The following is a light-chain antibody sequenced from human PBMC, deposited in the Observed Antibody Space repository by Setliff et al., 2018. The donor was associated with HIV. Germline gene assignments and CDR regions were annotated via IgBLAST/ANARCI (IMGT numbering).Light chain of an antibody. J-gene: IGLJ1*01. CDR3: ISYAGGKVRPV. CDR2: VVS. V-gene: IGLV2-8*01. CDR1: SNDIGGYNY. Sequence: QSALAQPPSASGSPGQSVTISCTGTSNDIGGYNYVSCYQQHPGKAPKLMIYVVSKRPSGVPARFSGSKSGNTASLTVSGLQAEDEADYYCISYAGGKVRPVFGTGTKVTVL.